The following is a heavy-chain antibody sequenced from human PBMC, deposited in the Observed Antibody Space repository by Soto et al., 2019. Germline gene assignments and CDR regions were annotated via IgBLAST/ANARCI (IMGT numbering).Heavy chain of an antibody. V-gene: IGHV3-53*01. CDR2: IYSGGST. J-gene: IGHJ4*02. CDR1: GFTVSSNY. D-gene: IGHD4-17*01. Sequence: LRLSCAASGFTVSSNYMSWVRQAPGKGLEWVSVIYSGGSTYYADSVKGRFTISRDNSKNTLYLQMNSLRAEDTAVYYCAKDRYGDYGGIDYWGQGTMVTVSS. CDR3: AKDRYGDYGGIDY.